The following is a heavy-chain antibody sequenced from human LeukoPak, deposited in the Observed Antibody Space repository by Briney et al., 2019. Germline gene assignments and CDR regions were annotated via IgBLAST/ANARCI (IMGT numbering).Heavy chain of an antibody. J-gene: IGHJ4*02. CDR3: AAGYDSSGYYVRYFEY. CDR2: INWNSGII. D-gene: IGHD3-22*01. V-gene: IGHV3-9*01. CDR1: GFTFDDYA. Sequence: GGSLRLSCAASGFTFDDYAMHWLRQAPGKGLEWVSGINWNSGIIGYADSVKGRFTISRDNAKNSLYLQMNSLRTEDTALYYCAAGYDSSGYYVRYFEYWGQGTLVTVSS.